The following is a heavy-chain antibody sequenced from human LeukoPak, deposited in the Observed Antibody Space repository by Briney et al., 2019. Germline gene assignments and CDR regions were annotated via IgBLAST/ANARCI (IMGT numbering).Heavy chain of an antibody. J-gene: IGHJ4*02. CDR1: GFTFSSYS. Sequence: PGGSLRLSCAASGFTFSSYSMNWVRQAPGKGLEWVSSVSSSSSYIYYADSVKGRFTISRDNAKNSLYLQMNSLRAEDTAVYYCARGVTPNFDYWGQGTLVTVSS. D-gene: IGHD5-18*01. CDR3: ARGVTPNFDY. V-gene: IGHV3-21*01. CDR2: VSSSSSYI.